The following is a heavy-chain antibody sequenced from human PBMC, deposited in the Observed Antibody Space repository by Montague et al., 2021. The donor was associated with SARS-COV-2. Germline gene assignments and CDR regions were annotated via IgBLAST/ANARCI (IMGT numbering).Heavy chain of an antibody. CDR2: IYYSGST. D-gene: IGHD3-3*01. V-gene: IGHV4-39*01. Sequence: SETLSLTCTVSGGSISSSSYYWGWIRQPPGKGLEWIGYIYYSGSTYYNPSLKSRVTISVDTSKNQFSLKLSSVTAADTAVYYCARQPIRGITIFGVVTDYGMDVWGQGTTVTVSS. J-gene: IGHJ6*02. CDR3: ARQPIRGITIFGVVTDYGMDV. CDR1: GGSISSSSYY.